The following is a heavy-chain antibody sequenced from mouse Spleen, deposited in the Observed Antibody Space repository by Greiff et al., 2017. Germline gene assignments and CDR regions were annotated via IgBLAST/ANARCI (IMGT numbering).Heavy chain of an antibody. CDR3: ARFYDGYWYFDV. V-gene: IGHV1-22*01. D-gene: IGHD2-3*01. CDR2: INPNNGGT. CDR1: GYTFTDYN. Sequence: EVQLQQSGPELVKPGASVKMSCKASGYTFTDYNMHWVKQSHGKSLEWIGYINPNNGGTSYNQKFKGKATLTVNKSSSTAYMELRSLTSEDSAVYYCARFYDGYWYFDVWGAGTTVTVSS. J-gene: IGHJ1*01.